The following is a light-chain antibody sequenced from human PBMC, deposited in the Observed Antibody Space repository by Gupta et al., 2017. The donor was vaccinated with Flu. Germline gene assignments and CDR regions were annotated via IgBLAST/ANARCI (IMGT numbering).Light chain of an antibody. CDR1: SSDVGGYNY. J-gene: IGLJ3*02. Sequence: QSALTQPRSLSGSPGQSVTISCTGTSSDVGGYNYVSWYQQHPGTAPNLLMYDDTKRPSGVPDRFSGSKSGNTASLTISGLQADDEADYYCCSYEGSNTCWVFGGGTKLTVL. CDR2: DDT. CDR3: CSYEGSNTCWV. V-gene: IGLV2-11*01.